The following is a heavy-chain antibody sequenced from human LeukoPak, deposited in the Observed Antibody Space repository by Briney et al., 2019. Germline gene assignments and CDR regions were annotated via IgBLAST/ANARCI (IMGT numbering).Heavy chain of an antibody. CDR1: GGSISSGSYY. Sequence: SETLSLTCTVSGGSISSGSYYWSWIRQPPGQGLEWIGYVHSSGGANYNPSLNSRVTMSVDTSKDRLSLRLSSVTAADTAVYYCARQRDGYKKGNFFDYWGQGTLVTVSS. CDR2: VHSSGGA. V-gene: IGHV4-61*01. D-gene: IGHD5-24*01. CDR3: ARQRDGYKKGNFFDY. J-gene: IGHJ4*02.